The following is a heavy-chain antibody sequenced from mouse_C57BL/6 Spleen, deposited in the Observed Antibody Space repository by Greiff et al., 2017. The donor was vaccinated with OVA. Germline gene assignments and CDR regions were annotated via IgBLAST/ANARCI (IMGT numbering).Heavy chain of an antibody. J-gene: IGHJ4*01. D-gene: IGHD1-1*01. CDR3: AKKIYYGSSYDYYAMDY. Sequence: VKLKQSGPGLVQPSQSLSITCTVSGFSLTSYGVHWVRQPPGKGLEWLGVIWSGGSTDYNAAFISRLSISKDNSKSQVFFKMNSLQADDTAIYYCAKKIYYGSSYDYYAMDYWGQGTSVTVSS. V-gene: IGHV2-4*01. CDR1: GFSLTSYG. CDR2: IWSGGST.